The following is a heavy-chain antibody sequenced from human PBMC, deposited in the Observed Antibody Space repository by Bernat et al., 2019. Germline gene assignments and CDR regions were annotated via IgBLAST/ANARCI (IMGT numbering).Heavy chain of an antibody. Sequence: QVQLVQSGAEVKKPGASVKVSCKASGYTFTNYGISWVRQAPGQGLEWMGWISTYNGKTCYEQNLQDRVTMTTDTSTSTAYMELRGLRSDDTAVYYCARAGLTTLTTRYLQHWGQCTLVTVSS. D-gene: IGHD4-17*01. CDR3: ARAGLTTLTTRYLQH. CDR2: ISTYNGKT. V-gene: IGHV1-18*01. CDR1: GYTFTNYG. J-gene: IGHJ1*01.